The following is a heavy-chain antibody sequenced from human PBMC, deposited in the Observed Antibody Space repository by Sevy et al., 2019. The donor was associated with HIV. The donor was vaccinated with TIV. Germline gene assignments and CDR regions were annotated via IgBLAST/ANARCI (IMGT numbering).Heavy chain of an antibody. CDR1: GFTFRTYA. Sequence: GGSLRLSCGASGFTFRTYAMHWVRQAPGKGLEWVAAISTDGNIKYYADPVKGRFTISRDNSKNTLYLQMNSLRDEDTAVYYCARDTDPTGYTGNWYFDIFDYWGQGTLVTVSS. D-gene: IGHD6-13*01. CDR3: ARDTDPTGYTGNWYFDIFDY. CDR2: ISTDGNIK. J-gene: IGHJ4*02. V-gene: IGHV3-30-3*01.